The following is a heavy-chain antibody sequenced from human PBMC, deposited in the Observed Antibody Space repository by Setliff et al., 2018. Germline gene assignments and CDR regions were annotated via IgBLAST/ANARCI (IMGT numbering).Heavy chain of an antibody. J-gene: IGHJ4*02. CDR3: ARGWRDYGAMGY. D-gene: IGHD4-17*01. CDR2: IYHSGST. Sequence: PSETLSLTCGGDGGSISDYYWSWIRQPPGKGLEWIGEIYHSGSTNDNPSLKSRVTISVDKSKNQFSLKLSSVTAADTAVYYCARGWRDYGAMGYWGQGTLVTVSS. V-gene: IGHV4-34*01. CDR1: GGSISDYY.